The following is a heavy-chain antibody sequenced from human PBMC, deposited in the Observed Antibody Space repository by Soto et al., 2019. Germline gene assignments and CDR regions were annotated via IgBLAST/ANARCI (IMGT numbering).Heavy chain of an antibody. Sequence: QVQLVQSGAEVKKPGASVKVSCKASGYTFTSYDINWVRQATGQGLEWMGWMNPNSGNTGYAQKFQGRVTMTRNTSISTAYMELSSLRSEDTAVYYCASSHSLRLGELSQDAFDIWGQGTMVTVSS. D-gene: IGHD3-16*02. CDR2: MNPNSGNT. CDR3: ASSHSLRLGELSQDAFDI. J-gene: IGHJ3*02. V-gene: IGHV1-8*01. CDR1: GYTFTSYD.